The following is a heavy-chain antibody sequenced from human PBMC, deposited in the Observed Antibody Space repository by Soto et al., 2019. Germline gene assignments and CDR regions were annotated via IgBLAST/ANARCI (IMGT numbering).Heavy chain of an antibody. CDR2: VNPSGGST. CDR3: AREETCSDGICYSEYFQR. V-gene: IGHV1-46*01. J-gene: IGHJ1*01. Sequence: QVQLVQSGAEVKKPGASVKVSCKASGYIFTAYSMHWVRQAPGQGLEWMGVVNPSGGSTNYAQKFQGSITMTRDTSTSTVYMDLSYLTSEDTAVYYCAREETCSDGICYSEYFQRWGQGTLVTVSS. CDR1: GYIFTAYS. D-gene: IGHD2-15*01.